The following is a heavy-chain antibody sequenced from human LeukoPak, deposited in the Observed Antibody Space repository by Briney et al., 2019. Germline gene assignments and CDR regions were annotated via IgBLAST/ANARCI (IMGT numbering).Heavy chain of an antibody. CDR3: AKGSGINHYHWIDP. J-gene: IGHJ5*02. CDR1: EXTFSNYA. Sequence: GGSLRLSCAASEXTFSNYAMNWVRQAPGKGLEWVSGISGGGGSTYYADSVKGRFTISRDNSKNTLYLQMDSLRAEDTALYYCAKGSGINHYHWIDPWGQGTLVTVSS. CDR2: ISGGGGST. V-gene: IGHV3-23*01. D-gene: IGHD1-14*01.